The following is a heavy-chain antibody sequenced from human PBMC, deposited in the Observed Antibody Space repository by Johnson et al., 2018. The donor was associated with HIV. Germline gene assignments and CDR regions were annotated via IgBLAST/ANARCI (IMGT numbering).Heavy chain of an antibody. J-gene: IGHJ3*02. CDR2: IWYDGSNK. D-gene: IGHD1-26*01. CDR1: GFSFSSYG. V-gene: IGHV3-33*03. CDR3: AKFASGSPEIDDAFDI. Sequence: QVQLVESGGGLVQPGGSLRLSCAASGFSFSSYGMHWVRQLPGKGLEWVAVIWYDGSNKSYADSVKGRFTISRDNAKNSLYLQMNSRRAEDTALYYCAKFASGSPEIDDAFDIWGQGTMVTVSS.